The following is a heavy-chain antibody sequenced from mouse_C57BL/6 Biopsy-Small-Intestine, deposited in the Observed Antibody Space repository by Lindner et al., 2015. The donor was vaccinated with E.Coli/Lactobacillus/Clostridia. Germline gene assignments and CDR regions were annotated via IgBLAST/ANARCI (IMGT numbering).Heavy chain of an antibody. D-gene: IGHD1-1*01. V-gene: IGHV1-82*01. CDR2: IYPGDGDT. CDR1: GYAFSSSW. Sequence: VQLQESGPELVKPGASVKISCKASGYAFSSSWMNWVKQRPGKGLEWIGRIYPGDGDTNYNGKFKGKATLTADKSSSTAYMELRSLTSEDSAVYYCARDYGSSYWYFDVWGTGTTVTVSS. CDR3: ARDYGSSYWYFDV. J-gene: IGHJ1*03.